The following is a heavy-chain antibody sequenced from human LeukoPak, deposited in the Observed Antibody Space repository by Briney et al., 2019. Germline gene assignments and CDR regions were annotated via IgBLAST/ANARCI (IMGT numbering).Heavy chain of an antibody. CDR3: ARLQGSSSSGWSRGMDA. CDR2: TYYRSKWYS. V-gene: IGHV6-1*01. Sequence: SQTLSLTCAISGDSVSSNSVAWSWIRQSPSRGLEWLGRTYYRSKWYSDYAASLKGRITINPDTSKNQFSLQLNFVTPEDTAVYYCARLQGSSSSGWSRGMDAWGQGTTVTVSS. CDR1: GDSVSSNSVA. J-gene: IGHJ6*02. D-gene: IGHD6-19*01.